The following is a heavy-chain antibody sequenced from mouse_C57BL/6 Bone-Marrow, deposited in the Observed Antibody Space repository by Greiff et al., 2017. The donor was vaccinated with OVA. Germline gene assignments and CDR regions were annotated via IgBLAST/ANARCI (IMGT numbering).Heavy chain of an antibody. D-gene: IGHD2-12*01. Sequence: VQLQQSGAELVRPGTSVKMSCKASGYTFTNYWIGWAKQRPGHGLEWIGDIYPGGGSTNYNEKLQGKATLTAAKSTSTAYMQFSSLTSEDSAIYYCARRYDGRFYYFDDWGQGTTLTVSS. J-gene: IGHJ2*01. CDR1: GYTFTNYW. CDR3: ARRYDGRFYYFDD. CDR2: IYPGGGST. V-gene: IGHV1-63*01.